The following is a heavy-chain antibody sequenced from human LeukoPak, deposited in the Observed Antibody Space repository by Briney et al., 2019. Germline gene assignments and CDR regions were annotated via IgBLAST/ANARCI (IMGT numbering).Heavy chain of an antibody. V-gene: IGHV4-39*01. J-gene: IGHJ4*02. CDR1: GGSISSSNYY. Sequence: SETLSLTCSVSGGSISSSNYYWGWIRQPPGKGLQWIGSIYYTGSTYYYPSLKSRVTISADTSKNQFSLKLTSLTAADTAVYYCASVNHCNNGVCTVFDYWGQGILVTVSS. D-gene: IGHD2-8*01. CDR2: IYYTGST. CDR3: ASVNHCNNGVCTVFDY.